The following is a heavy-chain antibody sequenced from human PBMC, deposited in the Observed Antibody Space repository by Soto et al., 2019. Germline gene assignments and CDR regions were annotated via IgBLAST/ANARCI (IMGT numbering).Heavy chain of an antibody. J-gene: IGHJ6*02. CDR1: GSTFSSSE. CDR2: ISTSGSII. D-gene: IGHD3-3*02. V-gene: IGHV3-48*03. CDR3: ASGNFPFSYGIHV. Sequence: GGSLRLSWAASGSTFSSSEMHWDRQAPRIVLCWFSYISTSGSIISYSHSLKGRFTTSTHSAQSFFYLQMNFLRPDNTALYFYASGNFPFSYGIHVWGQGTTVTVSS.